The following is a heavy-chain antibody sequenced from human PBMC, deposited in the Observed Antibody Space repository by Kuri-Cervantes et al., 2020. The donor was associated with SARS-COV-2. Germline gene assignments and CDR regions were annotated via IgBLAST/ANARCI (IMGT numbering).Heavy chain of an antibody. CDR2: TSWNSGSI. J-gene: IGHJ3*02. V-gene: IGHV3-9*01. CDR3: AKDRISSGYYSDAFDI. D-gene: IGHD3-22*01. CDR1: GFTFDDHA. Sequence: SLKISCEASGFTFDDHAMHWVRQGPGKGLEWGSVTSWNSGSIGYANSVKGRFTISRDNAKNSPYLQMNSLRAEDTALYYCAKDRISSGYYSDAFDIWGQGTMVTVSS.